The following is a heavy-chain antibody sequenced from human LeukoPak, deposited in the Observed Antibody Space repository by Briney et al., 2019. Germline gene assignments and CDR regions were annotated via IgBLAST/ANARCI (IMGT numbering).Heavy chain of an antibody. J-gene: IGHJ4*02. D-gene: IGHD2-2*01. CDR1: GFTFSSYA. CDR3: AKDGDVLVPAASNFDY. V-gene: IGHV3-23*01. CDR2: ISGSGGST. Sequence: GGSLRLSCAASGFTFSSYAMSWVRQAPGKGLEWVSAISGSGGSTYYADSVKGRFTISRDNSKNTLYLQMNSLRAEDTAVYYCAKDGDVLVPAASNFDYWGQGTLVTVSS.